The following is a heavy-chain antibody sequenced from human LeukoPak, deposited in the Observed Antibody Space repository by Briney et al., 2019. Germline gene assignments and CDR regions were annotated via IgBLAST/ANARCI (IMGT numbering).Heavy chain of an antibody. J-gene: IGHJ4*02. V-gene: IGHV4-4*09. D-gene: IGHD3-22*01. CDR1: GGSITSRTYY. CDR3: ARLHYDSSGYYPGVFDY. Sequence: SETLSLTCTVSGGSITSRTYYWSWIRQPPGKGLEWIGYIYTSGSTNYNPSLKSRVTISVDTSKNQFSLKLSSVTAADTAVYYCARLHYDSSGYYPGVFDYWGQGTLVTVSS. CDR2: IYTSGST.